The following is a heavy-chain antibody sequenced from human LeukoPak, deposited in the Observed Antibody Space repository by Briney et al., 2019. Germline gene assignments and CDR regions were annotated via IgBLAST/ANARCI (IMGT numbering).Heavy chain of an antibody. CDR1: GGSISSGGYY. Sequence: SETLSLTCTVSGGSISSGGYYWSWIRQPPGKGLEWIGSIYYSGSTYYNPSLKSRVTISVDTSKNQFSLKLSSVTAADTAVYYCARGRAGAYSSSDFDYWGQGTLVTVSS. CDR3: ARGRAGAYSSSDFDY. CDR2: IYYSGST. D-gene: IGHD6-6*01. J-gene: IGHJ4*02. V-gene: IGHV4-39*07.